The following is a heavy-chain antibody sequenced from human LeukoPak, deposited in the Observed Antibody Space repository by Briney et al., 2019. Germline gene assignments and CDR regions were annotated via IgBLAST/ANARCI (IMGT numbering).Heavy chain of an antibody. CDR2: IKQDGSEK. V-gene: IGHV3-7*01. D-gene: IGHD6-13*01. Sequence: GGSLRLSCAASGFTFSSYWMSWVRQAPGKGLEWAANIKQDGSEKYYVDSVKGRFTISRDNAKNSLYLQMNSLRAEDTAVYYCAREASKYSSSWLTDYWGQGTLVTVSS. CDR3: AREASKYSSSWLTDY. CDR1: GFTFSSYW. J-gene: IGHJ4*02.